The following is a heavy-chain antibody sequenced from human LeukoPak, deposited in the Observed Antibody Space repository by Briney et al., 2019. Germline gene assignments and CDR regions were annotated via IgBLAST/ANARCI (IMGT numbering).Heavy chain of an antibody. J-gene: IGHJ4*02. CDR2: IWYDGSNK. CDR1: GFTFSTYG. CDR3: ARDQGCTSTSCYSLFFHY. Sequence: GGSLRLSCAASGFTFSTYGMHWVRQAPGKGLEWVALIWYDGSNKYYADSVKGRFTISRDNSKNTLYLQMNSLRADDTAVYYCARDQGCTSTSCYSLFFHYWGQGTLVTVSS. V-gene: IGHV3-33*08. D-gene: IGHD2-2*01.